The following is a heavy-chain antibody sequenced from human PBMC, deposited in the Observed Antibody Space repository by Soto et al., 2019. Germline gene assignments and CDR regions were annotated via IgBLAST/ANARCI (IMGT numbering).Heavy chain of an antibody. Sequence: SETLSLTCAVYGGSFSGYYWSWIRQPPGKGLEWIGEINHSGSTNFIPSLKSRVTISVDTSKNHFSLKLSFVTAADTAVFYCARMVKFIAAAGTDPYFDYWGQGTQVTVSS. CDR3: ARMVKFIAAAGTDPYFDY. CDR2: INHSGST. V-gene: IGHV4-34*01. CDR1: GGSFSGYY. D-gene: IGHD6-13*01. J-gene: IGHJ4*02.